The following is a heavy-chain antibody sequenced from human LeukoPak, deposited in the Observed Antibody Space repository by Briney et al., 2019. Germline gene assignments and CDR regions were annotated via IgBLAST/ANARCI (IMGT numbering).Heavy chain of an antibody. D-gene: IGHD3-3*01. CDR2: MNPNSGNT. CDR1: GYTFTSYD. CDR3: ARGSLQRITIFGVVIEGGNWFDP. J-gene: IGHJ5*02. Sequence: ASVKVSCKTSGYTFTSYDINWVRQATGQGLEWMGWMNPNSGNTGYAQKFQGRVTMTRNTSISTAYMELSSLRSEDTAVYYCARGSLQRITIFGVVIEGGNWFDPWAREPWSPSPQ. V-gene: IGHV1-8*01.